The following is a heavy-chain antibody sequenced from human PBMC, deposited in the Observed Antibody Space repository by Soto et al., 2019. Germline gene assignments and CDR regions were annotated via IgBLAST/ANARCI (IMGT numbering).Heavy chain of an antibody. V-gene: IGHV4-30-2*01. Sequence: SETLSLTCAVSGGSIASGGYSWTWIRQPPGKGLEWIGYIYDSGITYYNPSLQSRVIISVDRAKNQFSLKLSSVTAAGTAVYYCARTVYDYDTSGYYTAKFDSWGQGTLVTVSS. CDR2: IYDSGIT. CDR1: GGSIASGGYS. D-gene: IGHD3-22*01. J-gene: IGHJ4*02. CDR3: ARTVYDYDTSGYYTAKFDS.